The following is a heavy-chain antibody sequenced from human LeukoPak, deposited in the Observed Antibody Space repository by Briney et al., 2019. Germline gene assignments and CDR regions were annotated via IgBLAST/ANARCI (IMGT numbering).Heavy chain of an antibody. J-gene: IGHJ4*02. CDR2: VYTSGST. CDR1: GDSISRGSYF. CDR3: AKDSSEYTNGWEFDN. V-gene: IGHV4-61*02. Sequence: PSETLSLTCTVSGDSISRGSYFWNWIRQPAGKGLEWIGRVYTSGSTSYNPSLSSRVSISVDTSKSQFSLKVRSVTAADTAVYYCAKDSSEYTNGWEFDNWGQGTQVIVSS. D-gene: IGHD2-8*01.